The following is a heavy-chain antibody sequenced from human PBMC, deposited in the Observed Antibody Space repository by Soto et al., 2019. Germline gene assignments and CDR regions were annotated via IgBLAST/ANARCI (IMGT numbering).Heavy chain of an antibody. V-gene: IGHV3-33*01. Sequence: PGGSLRLSCAASGFTFSSYGMHCVRQAPCKGLEWVAVVWYDGSNKYYADSVKGRFTVSRDASKNIVYLQMDSLRVDDTAVYYCARDSRKFPPYHYAMDVWGQGTAVTVSS. CDR1: GFTFSSYG. CDR2: VWYDGSNK. CDR3: ARDSRKFPPYHYAMDV. J-gene: IGHJ6*02.